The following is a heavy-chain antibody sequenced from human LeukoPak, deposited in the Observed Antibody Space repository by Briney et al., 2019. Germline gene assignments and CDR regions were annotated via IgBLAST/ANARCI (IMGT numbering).Heavy chain of an antibody. J-gene: IGHJ5*02. Sequence: TGGSLRLSCAASGFTFSRYAMNWVRQAPGKGLEWVSAISGSGGSTYYADSVKGRFTISRDNSKNTLYLQMNSLRAEDTAVYYCAKAGELLDWFDPWGQGTLVTVSS. V-gene: IGHV3-23*01. CDR2: ISGSGGST. CDR1: GFTFSRYA. CDR3: AKAGELLDWFDP. D-gene: IGHD3-10*01.